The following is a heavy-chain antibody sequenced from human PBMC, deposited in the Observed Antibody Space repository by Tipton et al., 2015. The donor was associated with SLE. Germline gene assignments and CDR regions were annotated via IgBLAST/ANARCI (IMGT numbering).Heavy chain of an antibody. J-gene: IGHJ4*02. CDR3: AGYTSGWYNGPDY. CDR1: GGSISSSSYY. Sequence: LRLSCTVSGGSISSSSYYWGWIRQPPGKGLEWIGSIYYSGSTYYNPSLKSRVTIYVDTSKNQFSLKLSSVTAADTAMYYCAGYTSGWYNGPDYWGQGTLVTVSS. V-gene: IGHV4-39*01. CDR2: IYYSGST. D-gene: IGHD6-19*01.